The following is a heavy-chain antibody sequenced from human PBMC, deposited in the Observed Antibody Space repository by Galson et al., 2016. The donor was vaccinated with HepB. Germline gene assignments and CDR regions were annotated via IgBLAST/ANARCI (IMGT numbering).Heavy chain of an antibody. CDR1: GGTFSSYA. Sequence: SVKVSCKASGGTFSSYAISWVRQAPGQGLEWMGGIIPIFGTTNYAQKFQGRVTITADESTSTAYMERSSLRSEDTAVYYCARGNFGSGLGFRWLDPWGQGTLVTVSS. D-gene: IGHD3-10*01. CDR3: ARGNFGSGLGFRWLDP. V-gene: IGHV1-69*13. J-gene: IGHJ5*02. CDR2: IIPIFGTT.